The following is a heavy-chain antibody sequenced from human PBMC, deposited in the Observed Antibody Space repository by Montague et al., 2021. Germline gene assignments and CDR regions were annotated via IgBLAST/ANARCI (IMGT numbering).Heavy chain of an antibody. CDR3: ARGYRSSWYI. CDR2: IYFSGST. Sequence: SETLSLTCNVSGGSISSYYWSWIRQPPGKGLEWIGYIYFSGSTNCTPSLKSRVSISEDTSKNQFSLKLSSVTAADTAVYYCARGYRSSWYIWGQGTMVSISS. J-gene: IGHJ4*02. D-gene: IGHD6-13*01. CDR1: GGSISSYY. V-gene: IGHV4-59*01.